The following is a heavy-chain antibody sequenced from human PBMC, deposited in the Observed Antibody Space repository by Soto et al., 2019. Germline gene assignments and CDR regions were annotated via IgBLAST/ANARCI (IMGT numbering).Heavy chain of an antibody. V-gene: IGHV1-18*01. Sequence: ASVKVSCKASGYTFTSYAMHWVRQAPGQRLEWMGWISAYNGNTNYAQKLQGRVTMTTDTSTSTAYMDLRSLRSDDTAVYYCARIRCSGRSCYVYDMDVWGQGTTVTVS. CDR2: ISAYNGNT. CDR3: ARIRCSGRSCYVYDMDV. D-gene: IGHD2-15*01. CDR1: GYTFTSYA. J-gene: IGHJ6*02.